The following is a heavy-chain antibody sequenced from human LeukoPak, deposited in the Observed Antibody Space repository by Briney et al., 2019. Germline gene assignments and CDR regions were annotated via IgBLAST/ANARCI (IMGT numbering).Heavy chain of an antibody. J-gene: IGHJ6*02. D-gene: IGHD5-18*01. V-gene: IGHV4-39*01. CDR3: ASQEYSYGLYLGNYYYGMDV. CDR2: IYYSGST. CDR1: GGSISSSSYY. Sequence: SVTLSLTCTVSGGSISSSSYYWGWIRQPPGKGLEWIGSIYYSGSTYYNPSLKSRVTISVDTSKNQFSLKLSTVTAADTAVYYCASQEYSYGLYLGNYYYGMDVWGQGTTVTVSS.